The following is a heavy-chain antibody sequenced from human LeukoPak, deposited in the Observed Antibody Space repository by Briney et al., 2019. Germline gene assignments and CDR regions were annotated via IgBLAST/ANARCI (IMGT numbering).Heavy chain of an antibody. V-gene: IGHV4-34*01. Sequence: KPSETLSLTCAVYGGSFSGYYWSWIRQPPGKGLEWIGEINHSGSTNYNPSLKSRVTISVDTSKNQFSLKLSSVTAADTAVYYCARSSYYYAADAFDIWGQGTMVTVSS. J-gene: IGHJ3*02. D-gene: IGHD3-10*01. CDR1: GGSFSGYY. CDR3: ARSSYYYAADAFDI. CDR2: INHSGST.